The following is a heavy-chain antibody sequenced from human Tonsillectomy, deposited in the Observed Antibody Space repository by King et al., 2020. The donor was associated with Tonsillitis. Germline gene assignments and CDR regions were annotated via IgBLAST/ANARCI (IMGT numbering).Heavy chain of an antibody. CDR3: ARDSLGVAFDY. Sequence: QLVQSGAEVKKPGSSVKVSCKASGDTFSSYAISWVRQAPVQGLEWMVRIIPTLGLATYSTKFQGRVTITADKSTSTAYMELSSLRSEDTAVYYCARDSLGVAFDYWGQGTLVTVSS. CDR2: IIPTLGLA. D-gene: IGHD3-3*01. V-gene: IGHV1-69*09. J-gene: IGHJ4*02. CDR1: GDTFSSYA.